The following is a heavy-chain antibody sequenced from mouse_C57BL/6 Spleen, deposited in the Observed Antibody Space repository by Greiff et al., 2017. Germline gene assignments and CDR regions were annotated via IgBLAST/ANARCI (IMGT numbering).Heavy chain of an antibody. CDR3: ARWHYTSYDYHVDY. V-gene: IGHV1-69*01. Sequence: VQLQQPGAELVMPGSSVKLSCKASGYTFTSYWMHWVKQRPGQGLEWIGKIDPSDSDTNYNQKFKGKATLTVDKSSSPAYMQLSSLTSEDSAVYDCARWHYTSYDYHVDYWGQGTTVTVSA. CDR2: IDPSDSDT. D-gene: IGHD2-5*01. J-gene: IGHJ4*01. CDR1: GYTFTSYW.